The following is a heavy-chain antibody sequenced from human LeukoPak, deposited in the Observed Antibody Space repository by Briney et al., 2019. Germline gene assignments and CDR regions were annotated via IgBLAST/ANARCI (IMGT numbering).Heavy chain of an antibody. Sequence: GESLKISCKGSGYSFTSHWIGWVRQMPGKGLEWMGIIYPGDSDTRYSPSFQGQVTISADKSISTAYLQWSSLKASDTAMYYCARQYYYDSSGYYDGFGYWGQGTLVTVSS. CDR1: GYSFTSHW. CDR2: IYPGDSDT. J-gene: IGHJ4*02. CDR3: ARQYYYDSSGYYDGFGY. V-gene: IGHV5-51*01. D-gene: IGHD3-22*01.